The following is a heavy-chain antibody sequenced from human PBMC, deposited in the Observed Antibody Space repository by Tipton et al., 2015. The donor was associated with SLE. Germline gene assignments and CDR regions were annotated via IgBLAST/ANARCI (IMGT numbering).Heavy chain of an antibody. J-gene: IGHJ4*02. CDR3: ARELLRLQAWGPAFDY. V-gene: IGHV3-48*03. D-gene: IGHD2-21*01. CDR1: GFTFSSYE. Sequence: SLRLSCAASGFTFSSYEMNWVRQAPGKGLEWVSYISSSGSTIYYADSVKGRFTISRDNAKNSLYLQMNSLRAEDTAVYYCARELLRLQAWGPAFDYWGQGTLVTVSS. CDR2: ISSSGSTI.